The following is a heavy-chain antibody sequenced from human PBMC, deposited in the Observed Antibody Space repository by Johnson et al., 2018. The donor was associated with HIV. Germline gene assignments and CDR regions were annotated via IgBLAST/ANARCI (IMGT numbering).Heavy chain of an antibody. CDR2: INWNGGST. V-gene: IGHV3-20*04. CDR3: AKDRFMFLENPVDGFDV. Sequence: VQLVESGGGVVQPGRSLRLSCAASGFTFDDYGMSWVRQAPGKGLEWVSGINWNGGSTGYADSVKGRFTISRDNAKNSLYLQMNSLRAEDTALYYCAKDRFMFLENPVDGFDVWGEGTMVTLSS. D-gene: IGHD3-3*01. CDR1: GFTFDDYG. J-gene: IGHJ3*01.